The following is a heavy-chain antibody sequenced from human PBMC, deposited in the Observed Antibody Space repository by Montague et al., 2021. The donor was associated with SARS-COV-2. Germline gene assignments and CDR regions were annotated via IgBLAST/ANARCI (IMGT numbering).Heavy chain of an antibody. J-gene: IGHJ3*02. Sequence: CAISGDSVSSNTATWNWIRQSPSRGLEWLGRTYYRSKWYHDYAISLKSRITINPDTSKNQFSLQLSSVAPEDTAVFYCARTTTRMLYPENAFDIWGQGTMVTGSP. CDR2: TYYRSKWYH. CDR1: GDSVSSNTAT. V-gene: IGHV6-1*01. D-gene: IGHD2-15*01. CDR3: ARTTTRMLYPENAFDI.